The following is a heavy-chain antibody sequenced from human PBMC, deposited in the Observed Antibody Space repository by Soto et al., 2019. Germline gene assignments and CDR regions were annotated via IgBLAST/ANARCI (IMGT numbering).Heavy chain of an antibody. J-gene: IGHJ6*02. CDR1: RFTFSDYY. V-gene: IGHV3-11*01. CDR2: ISRSGSTI. D-gene: IGHD3-3*01. CDR3: ARDPQTQDFWSGSYGMDV. Sequence: EGSLRLSCAASRFTFSDYYMSWIRQAPGKGLEWVSYISRSGSTIYYADSVKGRFTISRDNAKNSLYLQMNSLRAEDTAVYYCARDPQTQDFWSGSYGMDVWGQGTTVTVSS.